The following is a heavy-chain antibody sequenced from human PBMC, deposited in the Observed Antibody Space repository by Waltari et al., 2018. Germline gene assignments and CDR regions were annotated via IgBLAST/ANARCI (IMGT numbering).Heavy chain of an antibody. J-gene: IGHJ4*02. CDR2: IYYSGST. D-gene: IGHD6-19*01. V-gene: IGHV4-39*01. Sequence: QLQLQESGPGLVKPSETLSLTCTVSGGSISSSSYYWGWIRQPPGKGLEWIGSIYYSGSTYYNPSLKSRVTISVDTSKNQFSLKLSSVTAADTAVYYCARHIRAVAGLDYWGQGTLVTVSS. CDR3: ARHIRAVAGLDY. CDR1: GGSISSSSYY.